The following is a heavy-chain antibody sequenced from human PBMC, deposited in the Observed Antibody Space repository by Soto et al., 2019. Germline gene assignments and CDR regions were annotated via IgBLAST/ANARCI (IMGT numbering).Heavy chain of an antibody. Sequence: EVQLVESGGGLVQPGGSLRLSCAASGFTFSSFWMNWVRQAPGKGLEWVANIKSDGSEKYYGDSVKGRFTFSRDNAKHTLYLQMDSLRVEDTAVYYCARCRSYGMEGVERAVDIWGQGTKVTVSS. CDR3: ARCRSYGMEGVERAVDI. V-gene: IGHV3-7*03. CDR1: GFTFSSFW. CDR2: IKSDGSEK. J-gene: IGHJ3*02. D-gene: IGHD1-26*01.